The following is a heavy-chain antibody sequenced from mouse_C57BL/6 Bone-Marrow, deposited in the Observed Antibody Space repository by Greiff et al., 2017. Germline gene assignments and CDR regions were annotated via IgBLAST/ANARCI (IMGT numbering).Heavy chain of an antibody. CDR2: IYPGSGST. J-gene: IGHJ2*01. V-gene: IGHV1-55*01. D-gene: IGHD2-3*01. CDR3: ARRGWLLRDFDY. Sequence: QVQLQQSGAELVKPGASVKMSCKASGYTFTSYWITWVKQRPGQGLEWIGDIYPGSGSTNYNEKFKGKATLTVDTSSSTAYMQLSSLTSEDSAVYYCARRGWLLRDFDYWGKGTTLTVSS. CDR1: GYTFTSYW.